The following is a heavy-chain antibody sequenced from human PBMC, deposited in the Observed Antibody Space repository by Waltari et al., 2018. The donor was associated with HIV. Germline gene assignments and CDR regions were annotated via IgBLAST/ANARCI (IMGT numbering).Heavy chain of an antibody. CDR3: ARDITLTPGPDY. D-gene: IGHD3-16*01. CDR1: GSTFRPYS. J-gene: IGHJ4*02. V-gene: IGHV3-48*01. Sequence: EVHLVESGGGPVQPGGSLGLSCAASGSTFRPYSMNWVRQAPGKGLEWISYISSTSTTIFYADPVKGRFTISRDNAKNSLDLQMNNLRAEDTAVYYCARDITLTPGPDYWGQGTLVTVSS. CDR2: ISSTSTTI.